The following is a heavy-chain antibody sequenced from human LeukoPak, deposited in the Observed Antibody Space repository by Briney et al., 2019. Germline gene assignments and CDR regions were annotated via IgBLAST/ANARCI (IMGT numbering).Heavy chain of an antibody. V-gene: IGHV3-20*04. D-gene: IGHD3-10*01. CDR3: GKDFYGSGSYYVAWFEP. Sequence: GGSLRLSCAASGFTFSDYGMSWVRQAPGKGLEWVSGINWNGGSTDYADSVKGRFTISRDNAKNSLYLQMNSLRAEDTALYYCGKDFYGSGSYYVAWFEPWGEGALVTVSS. J-gene: IGHJ5*02. CDR2: INWNGGST. CDR1: GFTFSDYG.